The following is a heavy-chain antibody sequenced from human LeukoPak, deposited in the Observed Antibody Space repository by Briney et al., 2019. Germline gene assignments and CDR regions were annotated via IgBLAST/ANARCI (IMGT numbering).Heavy chain of an antibody. CDR3: ARALVVVPATDGQYFDY. V-gene: IGHV4-4*07. Sequence: PSETLSLTCTVSGGSISSYYWSWIRQPAGKGLEYIGRISSSGSTNYNPSLKSRVTMSVDTSKNQFSVKLSPVTAADTAVYYCARALVVVPATDGQYFDYWGQGTLVTVSS. J-gene: IGHJ4*02. CDR2: ISSSGST. CDR1: GGSISSYY. D-gene: IGHD2-15*01.